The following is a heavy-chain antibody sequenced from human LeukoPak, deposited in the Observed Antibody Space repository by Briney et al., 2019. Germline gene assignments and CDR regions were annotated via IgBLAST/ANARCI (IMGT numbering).Heavy chain of an antibody. CDR1: GFTFSSYA. V-gene: IGHV3-23*01. CDR3: AKDPDSSGWYYYYYMDV. Sequence: GGSLSLSCAASGFTFSSYAMSWVRHAPGEGLEWVSAISGSGGSTYYADSVKGRFTISRDNSKNTLYLQMNSLRAEDTAVYYCAKDPDSSGWYYYYYMDVWGKGTTVTVSS. J-gene: IGHJ6*03. CDR2: ISGSGGST. D-gene: IGHD6-19*01.